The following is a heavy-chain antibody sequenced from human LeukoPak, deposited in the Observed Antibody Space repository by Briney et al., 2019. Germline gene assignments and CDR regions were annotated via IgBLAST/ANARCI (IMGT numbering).Heavy chain of an antibody. D-gene: IGHD3-10*01. CDR2: ISSSSSYI. CDR1: GFTFSSYS. V-gene: IGHV3-21*01. Sequence: TSGGSLRLSCAASGFTFSSYSMNWVRQAPGKGLEWVSSISSSSSYIYYADSVKGRFTISRDNAKNSLYLQMNSLRAEDTAAYYCASRKIVYGSGSYYNYFDYWGQGTLVTVSS. J-gene: IGHJ4*02. CDR3: ASRKIVYGSGSYYNYFDY.